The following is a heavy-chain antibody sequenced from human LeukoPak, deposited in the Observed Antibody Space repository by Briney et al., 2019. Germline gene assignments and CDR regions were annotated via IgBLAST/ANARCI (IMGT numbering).Heavy chain of an antibody. V-gene: IGHV3-23*01. J-gene: IGHJ4*02. Sequence: GGSLRLSCTASEFTFSSYAMSWVRQAPGKGLEWVSAISGSGGSTYYADSVKGRFTISRDNSKNTLYLQMNSLRADDTAVYYCARGRYYFDYWGQGTLVTVSS. CDR1: EFTFSSYA. CDR2: ISGSGGST. CDR3: ARGRYYFDY. D-gene: IGHD3-16*02.